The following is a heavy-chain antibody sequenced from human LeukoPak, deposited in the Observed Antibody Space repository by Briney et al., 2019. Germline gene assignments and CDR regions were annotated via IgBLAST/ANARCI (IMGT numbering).Heavy chain of an antibody. CDR2: INHSGST. V-gene: IGHV4-34*01. Sequence: SETLSLTCAVYGGSFGGYYWSWIRQPPGKGLEWIGEINHSGSTNYNPSLKSRVTISVDTSKNQFSLKLSSVTAADTAVYYCARGSSTVAYYYYYYGMDVWGQGTTVTVSS. CDR3: ARGSSTVAYYYYYYGMDV. CDR1: GGSFGGYY. J-gene: IGHJ6*02. D-gene: IGHD4-23*01.